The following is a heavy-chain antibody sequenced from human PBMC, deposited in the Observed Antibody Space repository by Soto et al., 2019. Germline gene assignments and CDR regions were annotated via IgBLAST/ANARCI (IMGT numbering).Heavy chain of an antibody. Sequence: ASVKVSCKVSGYTLTELSMHWVRQAPGKGLEWMGGFDPEDGEAIYAQEFQGRVTMTKDTSTGTAYMELRSLSSDDTAVYYCARDFSRRYHDILTGYPGHWGQGTLVTVSS. CDR2: FDPEDGEA. V-gene: IGHV1-24*01. CDR3: ARDFSRRYHDILTGYPGH. J-gene: IGHJ4*02. CDR1: GYTLTELS. D-gene: IGHD3-9*01.